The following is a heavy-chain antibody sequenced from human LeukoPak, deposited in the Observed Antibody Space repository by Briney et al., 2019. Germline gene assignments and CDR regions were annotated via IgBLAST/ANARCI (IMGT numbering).Heavy chain of an antibody. CDR1: GYTFTSYD. D-gene: IGHD1-26*01. J-gene: IGHJ4*02. Sequence: ASVKVSCKASGYTFTSYDINWVRQATGQGLEWMGRIIPILGIANYAQKFQGRVTITADKSTSTAYMELSSLRSEDTAVYYCARDRSGSPFDYWGQGTLVTVSS. V-gene: IGHV1-69*04. CDR2: IIPILGIA. CDR3: ARDRSGSPFDY.